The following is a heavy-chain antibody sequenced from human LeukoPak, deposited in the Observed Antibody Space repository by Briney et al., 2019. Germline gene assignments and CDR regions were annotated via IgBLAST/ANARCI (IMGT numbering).Heavy chain of an antibody. CDR3: AKAAGSYFDY. Sequence: PGGSLRLSCVASEFTFRSYDMHWVRQAPGKGLEWVAVISYDGSNKYYADSVKGRFTISRDNSKNTLYLQMNSLRAEDTAVYYCAKAAGSYFDYWGQGTLVTVSS. CDR1: EFTFRSYD. V-gene: IGHV3-30*18. J-gene: IGHJ4*02. CDR2: ISYDGSNK. D-gene: IGHD2-15*01.